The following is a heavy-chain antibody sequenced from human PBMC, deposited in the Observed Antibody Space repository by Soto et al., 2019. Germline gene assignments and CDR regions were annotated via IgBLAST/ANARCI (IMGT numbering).Heavy chain of an antibody. CDR2: ISGSGGST. Sequence: EVQLLESGGGLVQPGGSLRLSCAASGFTFSSYAMSWVRQAPGKGLEWVSAISGSGGSTYYAISEKGRFTISRDNSKITLYMQMNSLRAEDTAVYYCAKGRQWLVNWGQGTMVTVSS. V-gene: IGHV3-23*01. CDR1: GFTFSSYA. CDR3: AKGRQWLVN. J-gene: IGHJ4*02. D-gene: IGHD6-19*01.